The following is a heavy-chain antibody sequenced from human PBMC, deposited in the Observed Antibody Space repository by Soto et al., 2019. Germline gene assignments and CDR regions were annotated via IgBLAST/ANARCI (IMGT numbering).Heavy chain of an antibody. V-gene: IGHV1-18*01. CDR1: VISDG. Sequence: QDQLVQSGAEVKKPGASVKVSCKASVISDGVSWVRQAPGQGLEWLGWIYVNDGNTHYAQKFQGRLTRTADTSTSAAYVELRSLGSDDTAVYYCARRGPQYMDVWGEGTTASFPS. CDR2: IYVNDGNT. D-gene: IGHD3-10*01. J-gene: IGHJ6*04. CDR3: ARRGPQYMDV.